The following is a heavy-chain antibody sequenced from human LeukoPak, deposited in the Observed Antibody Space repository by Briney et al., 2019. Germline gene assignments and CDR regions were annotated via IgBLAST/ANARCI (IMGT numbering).Heavy chain of an antibody. D-gene: IGHD3-9*01. CDR1: GGTFSSYA. V-gene: IGHV1-69*01. J-gene: IGHJ4*02. CDR3: ARGKTYFDWLLVY. CDR2: IIPIFGTA. Sequence: SVKVSCKASGGTFSSYAISWVRQAPGQGLEWMGGIIPIFGTANYAQKFQGRVTITADESTSTAYMELSSQRSEDTAVYYCARGKTYFDWLLVYWGQGTLVTVSS.